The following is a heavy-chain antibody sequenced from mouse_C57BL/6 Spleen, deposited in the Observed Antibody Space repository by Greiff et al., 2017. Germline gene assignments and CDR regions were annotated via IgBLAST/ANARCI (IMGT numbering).Heavy chain of an antibody. CDR3: ARGWYSNYPCFAY. CDR2: IDPSDSYT. CDR1: GYTFTSYW. Sequence: VQLQQSGAELVMPGASVKLSCKASGYTFTSYWMHWVKQRPGQGLEWIGEIDPSDSYTNYNQKFKGKSTLTVDKSSSTAYMQLSSLTSEDSAVYYCARGWYSNYPCFAYWGQGTLVTVSA. J-gene: IGHJ3*01. D-gene: IGHD2-5*01. V-gene: IGHV1-69*01.